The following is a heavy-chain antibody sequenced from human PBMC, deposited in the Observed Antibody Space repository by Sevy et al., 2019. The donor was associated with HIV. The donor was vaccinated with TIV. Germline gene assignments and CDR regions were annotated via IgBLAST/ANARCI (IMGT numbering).Heavy chain of an antibody. J-gene: IGHJ3*01. CDR1: GFTFSGYG. D-gene: IGHD3-10*01. V-gene: IGHV3-30*02. CDR2: IRYDGSIK. CDR3: AKGLGMVQGALLSDDV. Sequence: GGSLRLSCAASGFTFSGYGMHWVRQAPGKGLEWVAFIRYDGSIKYYVDSVKGRFTISRDNSKNTLFLQMNSLRTEDTSVYYCAKGLGMVQGALLSDDVWGQGTLVTVSS.